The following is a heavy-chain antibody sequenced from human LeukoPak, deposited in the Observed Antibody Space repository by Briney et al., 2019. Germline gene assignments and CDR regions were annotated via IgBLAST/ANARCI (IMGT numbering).Heavy chain of an antibody. CDR2: ISSSSSYI. V-gene: IGHV3-21*01. J-gene: IGHJ3*02. D-gene: IGHD3-22*01. CDR3: ARARYYYDRDAFDI. Sequence: GGSLRLSCAASGFTFTSYSMNWVRQAPGKGLEWVSSISSSSSYIYYADSVKGRFTISRDNAKNSLYRQMNSLRAEDTAVYYCARARYYYDRDAFDIWGQGTMVTVSS. CDR1: GFTFTSYS.